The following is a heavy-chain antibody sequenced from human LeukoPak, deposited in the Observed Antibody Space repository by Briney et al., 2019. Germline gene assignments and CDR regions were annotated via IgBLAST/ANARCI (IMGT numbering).Heavy chain of an antibody. V-gene: IGHV1-69*13. Sequence: ASVKVSCKASGGTFGSYAISWVRQAPGQGLEWMGGIIPIFGTANYAQKFQGRVTITADESTSTAYMELSSLRSEDTAVYYCARAGYYDILTGLLYYYGMDVWGKGTTVTVSS. CDR3: ARAGYYDILTGLLYYYGMDV. D-gene: IGHD3-9*01. J-gene: IGHJ6*04. CDR1: GGTFGSYA. CDR2: IIPIFGTA.